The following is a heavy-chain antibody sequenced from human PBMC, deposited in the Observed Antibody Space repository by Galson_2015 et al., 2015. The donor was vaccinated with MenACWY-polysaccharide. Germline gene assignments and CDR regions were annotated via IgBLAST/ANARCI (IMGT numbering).Heavy chain of an antibody. J-gene: IGHJ4*02. CDR2: ISGSSSYI. CDR3: ASRTSFRTGARPEDS. D-gene: IGHD6-6*01. V-gene: IGHV3-21*01. CDR1: GFTFSSHV. Sequence: SLRLSCAASGFTFSSHVMTWVRQAPGRGLEWVSAISGSSSYIYYADSVKGRFTISRDNAKNSLYLQMNSLRAEDTAVYYCASRTSFRTGARPEDSWGQGTLVAASS.